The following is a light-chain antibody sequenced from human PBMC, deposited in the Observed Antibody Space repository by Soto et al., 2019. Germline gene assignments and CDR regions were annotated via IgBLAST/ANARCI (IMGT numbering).Light chain of an antibody. CDR3: QQYNTYWKM. Sequence: DIQMTQSPSTLSASVGDRVTIPCRASQTINNRLAWNQQKPGKAPKLLIFDVSSLESGVPSRFSGSGSGTEFTLTISSLQPDDFATYYCQQYNTYWKMFGQGTKVEV. V-gene: IGKV1-5*01. J-gene: IGKJ1*01. CDR1: QTINNR. CDR2: DVS.